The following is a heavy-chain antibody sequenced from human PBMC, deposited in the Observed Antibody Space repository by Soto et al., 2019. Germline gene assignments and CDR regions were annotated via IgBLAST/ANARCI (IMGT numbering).Heavy chain of an antibody. D-gene: IGHD6-13*01. CDR2: IYYSGST. CDR3: ARGKSVAAAGPFDY. V-gene: IGHV4-31*01. Sequence: QVQLQESGPGLVKPSQTLSLTCTVSGGSISSGGYYWSWIRQHTGMGLEWIGYIYYSGSTYYNPSLKSLVTISVDTSKNQFALKLSSVTAADTAVYYCARGKSVAAAGPFDYWGQGTLVTVSS. CDR1: GGSISSGGYY. J-gene: IGHJ4*02.